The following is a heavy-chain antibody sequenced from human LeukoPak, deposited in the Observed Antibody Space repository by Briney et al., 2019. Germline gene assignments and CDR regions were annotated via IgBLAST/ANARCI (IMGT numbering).Heavy chain of an antibody. D-gene: IGHD5-24*01. CDR3: ARSRDGYNLSFGY. CDR2: IYHSGST. CDR1: GYSISSGYY. Sequence: SETLSLTCTVSGYSISSGYYWGWIRQPPGKGLEWIGSIYHSGSTYYNPSLKSRVTISVDTSKNQFSLKLSSVTAADTAVYYCARSRDGYNLSFGYWGQGTLVTVSS. V-gene: IGHV4-38-2*02. J-gene: IGHJ4*02.